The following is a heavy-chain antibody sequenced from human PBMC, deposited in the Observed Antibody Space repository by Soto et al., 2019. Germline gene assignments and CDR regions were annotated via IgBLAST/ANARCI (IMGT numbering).Heavy chain of an antibody. D-gene: IGHD3-10*01. CDR1: GGSISSYY. Sequence: SETLSLTCTVSGGSISSYYWSWIRQPPGKGLEWIGYIYYSGSTNYNPSLKSRVTISVDTSKNQFSLKLSSVTAADTAVYYCARSYYYGSGSYYTGDAFDIWGQGTMVTVSS. J-gene: IGHJ3*02. V-gene: IGHV4-59*01. CDR2: IYYSGST. CDR3: ARSYYYGSGSYYTGDAFDI.